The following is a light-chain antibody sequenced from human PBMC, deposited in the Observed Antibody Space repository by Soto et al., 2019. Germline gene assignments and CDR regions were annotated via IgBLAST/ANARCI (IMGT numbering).Light chain of an antibody. CDR3: GTWDSSLSAYV. CDR2: DNS. J-gene: IGLJ1*01. CDR1: SSNIGKNY. V-gene: IGLV1-51*01. Sequence: QSVLTQPPSVSAAPGQKVTISCSGSSSNIGKNYVSWYQQLPGTAPKLLISDNSKRPSGILDRFSGSKSGTSATLGITGLQTGDEADYYCGTWDSSLSAYVFGTGTKVTVL.